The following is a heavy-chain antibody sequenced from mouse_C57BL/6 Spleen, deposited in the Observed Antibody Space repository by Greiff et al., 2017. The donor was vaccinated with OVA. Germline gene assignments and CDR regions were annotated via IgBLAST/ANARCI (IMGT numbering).Heavy chain of an antibody. D-gene: IGHD2-1*01. V-gene: IGHV1-80*01. Sequence: QVQLQQSGAELVKPGASVKISCKASGYAFSSYWMNWVKQRPGKGLEWIGQIYPGDGDTNYNGKFKGKATLTADKSSSTAYMQLSSLTSEDSAVYFCARWEYYGNYPYYFDYWGQGTTLTVSS. CDR3: ARWEYYGNYPYYFDY. CDR1: GYAFSSYW. J-gene: IGHJ2*01. CDR2: IYPGDGDT.